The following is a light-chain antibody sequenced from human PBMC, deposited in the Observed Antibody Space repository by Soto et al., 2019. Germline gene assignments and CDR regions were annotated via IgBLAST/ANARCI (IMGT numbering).Light chain of an antibody. CDR1: QSITTS. V-gene: IGKV1-39*01. Sequence: DIHMTQAPSSLSASVGDRVTITCRASQSITTSLSWYQQKPGKAPKVLIYGASNLQGGVPSRFSGSGSGTDFTLIISSLQPEDFAAYYCQQSYSTPFTFGPGTKVDIK. CDR3: QQSYSTPFT. CDR2: GAS. J-gene: IGKJ3*01.